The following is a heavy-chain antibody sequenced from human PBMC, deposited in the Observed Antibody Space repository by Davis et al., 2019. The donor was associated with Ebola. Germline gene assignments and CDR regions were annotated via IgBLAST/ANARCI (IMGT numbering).Heavy chain of an antibody. V-gene: IGHV3-33*01. CDR1: GFTFSSYG. CDR2: IWYDGSNK. J-gene: IGHJ6*03. CDR3: ARDGPRLYYYYYYMDV. Sequence: GESLKISCAASGFTFSSYGMHWVRQAPGKGLEWVAVIWYDGSNKYYADSVKGRFTISRDNSKNTLYLQMNSLRAEDTAVYYCARDGPRLYYYYYYMDVWGKGTTVTVSS.